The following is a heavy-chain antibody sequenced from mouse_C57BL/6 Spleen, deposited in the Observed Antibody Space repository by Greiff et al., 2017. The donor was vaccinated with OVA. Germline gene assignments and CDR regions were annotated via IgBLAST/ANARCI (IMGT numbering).Heavy chain of an antibody. Sequence: EVMLVESGGDLVKPGGSLKLSCAASGFTFSSYGMSWVRQTPDKRLEWVATISSGGSYTYYPDSVKGRSTISRDNAKNTLYLQMSNLKTEDEAMYYCARPDYYGSSCYFDYWGQGTTLTVSS. CDR3: ARPDYYGSSCYFDY. D-gene: IGHD1-1*01. CDR2: ISSGGSYT. CDR1: GFTFSSYG. J-gene: IGHJ2*01. V-gene: IGHV5-6*01.